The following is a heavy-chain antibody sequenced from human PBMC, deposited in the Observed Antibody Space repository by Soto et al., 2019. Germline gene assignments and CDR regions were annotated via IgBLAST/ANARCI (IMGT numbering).Heavy chain of an antibody. D-gene: IGHD2-2*01. J-gene: IGHJ6*02. CDR2: INAGNGNT. CDR1: AYTFTNYM. CDR3: ARNTVPAATNYYYYYGMDV. V-gene: IGHV1-3*01. Sequence: GASVRVSCTASAYTFTNYMMHWVRQAARQRIDWTGWINAGNGNTKYSQKFQGRVTITRDTSASTAYMELSSLRSEDTAVYYCARNTVPAATNYYYYYGMDVWGQGTTVTVSS.